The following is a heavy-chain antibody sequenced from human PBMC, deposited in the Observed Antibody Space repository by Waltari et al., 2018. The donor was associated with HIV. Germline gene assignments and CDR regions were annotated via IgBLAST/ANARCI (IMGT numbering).Heavy chain of an antibody. V-gene: IGHV1-3*01. Sequence: QVQFVQSGPEVKKPGASVKVSCRASGGSFNNNAIHWMRQAPGQGLAWLGCNTVASVQKRYSQMLQCRLTFTRDTSESTIFMELKSLKPEDTAVYFCAGGSDWLVNVLELWGQGTLVTVSS. CDR2: NTVASVQK. CDR1: GGSFNNNA. J-gene: IGHJ4*02. CDR3: AGGSDWLVNVLEL. D-gene: IGHD6-19*01.